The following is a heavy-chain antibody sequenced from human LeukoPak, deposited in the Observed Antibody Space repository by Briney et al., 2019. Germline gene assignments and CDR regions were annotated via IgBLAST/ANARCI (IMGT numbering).Heavy chain of an antibody. D-gene: IGHD3-22*01. CDR1: GGSFSGYY. CDR3: ARGVRGSGYFSFFDY. Sequence: PSETLSPTCAVYGGSFSGYYWSWIRQPPGKGLEWIGEINHSGSTNYNPSLKSRVTISVDTSKNQFSLKLSSVTAADTAVYYCARGVRGSGYFSFFDYWGQGTLVTVSS. CDR2: INHSGST. V-gene: IGHV4-34*01. J-gene: IGHJ4*02.